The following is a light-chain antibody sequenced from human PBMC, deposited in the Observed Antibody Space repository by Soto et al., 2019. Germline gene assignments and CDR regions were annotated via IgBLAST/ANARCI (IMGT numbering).Light chain of an antibody. CDR3: ASYTSSITLV. CDR2: KVS. CDR1: SSDVGGYNS. J-gene: IGLJ2*01. Sequence: QSALTQPASVSGSPGQSITISCTGTSSDVGGYNSVSWYQQHPGKAPKLMIYKVSNRPSGVSNRFSGSKPGNTASLTISGLQAEDEADYYCASYTSSITLVFGGGTKLTVL. V-gene: IGLV2-14*01.